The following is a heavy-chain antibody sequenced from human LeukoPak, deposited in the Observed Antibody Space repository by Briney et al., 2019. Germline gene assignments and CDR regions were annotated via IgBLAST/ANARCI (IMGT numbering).Heavy chain of an antibody. J-gene: IGHJ4*02. CDR3: ARGFESSGWYCDY. D-gene: IGHD6-19*01. V-gene: IGHV3-30-3*01. Sequence: PGGSLRLSCAAPGFTFSSYAMHWVRQAPGKGLEWVAVISYDGSNKYYADSVKGRFTISRDNSKNTLYLQMNSLRAEDTAVYYCARGFESSGWYCDYWGQGTLVTVSS. CDR2: ISYDGSNK. CDR1: GFTFSSYA.